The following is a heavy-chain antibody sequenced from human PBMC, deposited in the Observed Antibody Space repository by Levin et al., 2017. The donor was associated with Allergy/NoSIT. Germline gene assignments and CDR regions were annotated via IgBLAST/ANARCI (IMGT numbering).Heavy chain of an antibody. Sequence: GGSLRLSCAASGFTFSNYAMHWVRQAPGKGLEWMAVISYDGSNKYFADSVKGRFTISRDNSKNTLYLQMNSLRAEDTAVYYCAKDLGGFGFGVIIVRGGFDYWGQGTLVTVSS. D-gene: IGHD3-3*01. CDR2: ISYDGSNK. CDR1: GFTFSNYA. V-gene: IGHV3-30*18. CDR3: AKDLGGFGFGVIIVRGGFDY. J-gene: IGHJ4*02.